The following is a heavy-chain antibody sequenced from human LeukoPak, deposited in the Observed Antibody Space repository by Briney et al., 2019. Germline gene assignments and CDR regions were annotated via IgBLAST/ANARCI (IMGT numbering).Heavy chain of an antibody. CDR1: GFTVSDNY. J-gene: IGHJ4*02. D-gene: IGHD6-13*01. CDR3: AREVGIAAAGNFDY. Sequence: LRLSCVASGFTVSDNYMSWIRQHPGKALEWIGYIYYSGSTYYNPSLKSRVTMSVDTSKNRFSLKLSSVTAADTAVYYCAREVGIAAAGNFDYWGQGTLVTVSS. CDR2: IYYSGST. V-gene: IGHV4-31*02.